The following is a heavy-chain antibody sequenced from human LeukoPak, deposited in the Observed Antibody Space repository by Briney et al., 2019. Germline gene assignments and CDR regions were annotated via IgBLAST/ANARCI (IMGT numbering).Heavy chain of an antibody. V-gene: IGHV3-48*03. Sequence: GGSLRLSCAASGFTFSSYEMNWVRQAPGKGLEWVSYISSSGSTIYYADSVKGRFTIPRDNAKNSLYLQMNSLRAEDTAVYYCARDCSGGSCYSSPSGLYYYYGMDVWGQGTTVTVSS. CDR2: ISSSGSTI. CDR1: GFTFSSYE. D-gene: IGHD2-15*01. J-gene: IGHJ6*02. CDR3: ARDCSGGSCYSSPSGLYYYYGMDV.